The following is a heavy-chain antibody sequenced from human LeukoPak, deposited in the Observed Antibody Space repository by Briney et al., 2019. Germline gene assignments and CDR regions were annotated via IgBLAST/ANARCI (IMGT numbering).Heavy chain of an antibody. CDR1: GGSISSYY. D-gene: IGHD3-16*01. Sequence: SETLSLTCTVSGGSISSYYWSWIRQPPGKGLEWIGYIHNSGSINYNPSLKSRATISEDTSKNLFSLKLTAVTAADTAVYFCARGDYDIFPGYWGQGTLVTVSS. J-gene: IGHJ4*02. V-gene: IGHV4-59*08. CDR3: ARGDYDIFPGY. CDR2: IHNSGSI.